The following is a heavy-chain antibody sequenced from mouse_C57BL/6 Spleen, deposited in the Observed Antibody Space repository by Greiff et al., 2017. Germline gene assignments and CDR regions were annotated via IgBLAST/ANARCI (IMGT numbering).Heavy chain of an antibody. J-gene: IGHJ1*03. CDR1: GFTFSDYG. CDR2: LSSGSSTI. CDR3: AREDADGYYWYFDV. V-gene: IGHV5-17*01. D-gene: IGHD2-3*01. Sequence: EVQLVESGGGLVKPGGSLKLSCAASGFTFSDYGMHWVRQAPEKGLEWVAYLSSGSSTINYAETVKGRFTFSRDNAKNTRFLQMTSLRSEDTSMYYCAREDADGYYWYFDVWGTGTTVTGSA.